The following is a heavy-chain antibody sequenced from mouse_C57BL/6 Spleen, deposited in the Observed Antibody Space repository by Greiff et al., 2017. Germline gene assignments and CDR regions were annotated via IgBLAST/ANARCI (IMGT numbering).Heavy chain of an antibody. Sequence: DVMLVESGGGLVKPGGSLKLSCAASGFTFSDYGMHWVRQAPETGLEWVAYISSGSSTIYYADTVKGRFPISRDNAKNTLFLPMTSLRSEDTAMYYCARSPSIYFDYWGQGTTLTVSS. J-gene: IGHJ2*01. CDR3: ARSPSIYFDY. CDR2: ISSGSSTI. D-gene: IGHD2-10*02. V-gene: IGHV5-17*01. CDR1: GFTFSDYG.